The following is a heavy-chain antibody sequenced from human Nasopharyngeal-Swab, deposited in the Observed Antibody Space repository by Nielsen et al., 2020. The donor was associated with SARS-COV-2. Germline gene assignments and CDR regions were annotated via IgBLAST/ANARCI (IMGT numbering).Heavy chain of an antibody. Sequence: GGSLRLSCAASGFTFSNYAMSWVRQAPGQGLEWVSGISASGGSTYYADSVKGRFTISRDSSNNTLYLQMNSLRAEDTAAYYCAKGGRAGATRRYYYGMDVWGQGTTVTVSS. CDR2: ISASGGST. D-gene: IGHD1-26*01. V-gene: IGHV3-23*01. J-gene: IGHJ6*02. CDR3: AKGGRAGATRRYYYGMDV. CDR1: GFTFSNYA.